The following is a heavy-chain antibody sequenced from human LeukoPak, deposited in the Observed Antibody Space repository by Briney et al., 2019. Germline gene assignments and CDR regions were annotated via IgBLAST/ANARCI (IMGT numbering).Heavy chain of an antibody. CDR3: ARDLPQTDAFDI. J-gene: IGHJ3*02. CDR2: ISIYNGNT. V-gene: IGHV1-18*01. Sequence: ASVTDTFKGSGYTFTSYGISWVRQPPGQGLEWMGWISIYNGNTKYAQKLHGRVTMTTDSSTSTAYMELRSLRSDGTAVYYCARDLPQTDAFDIWGQGTMVTVSS. CDR1: GYTFTSYG.